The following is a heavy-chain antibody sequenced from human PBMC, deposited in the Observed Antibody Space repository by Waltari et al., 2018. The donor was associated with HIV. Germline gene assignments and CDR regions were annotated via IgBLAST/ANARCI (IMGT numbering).Heavy chain of an antibody. CDR2: IHYDGGA. D-gene: IGHD6-13*01. J-gene: IGHJ4*02. CDR1: GASIDSGNYY. CDR3: ARDDAGPVPFDY. V-gene: IGHV4-39*07. Sequence: QLQLQESGPGLVKPAETLSLTCTVSGASIDSGNYYWAWFRQPPGKGPEWIGSIHYDGGADYNPSLKSRVTISVDTSKNHFSLELTSVTAADTAIYYCARDDAGPVPFDYWGQGTLVTVSS.